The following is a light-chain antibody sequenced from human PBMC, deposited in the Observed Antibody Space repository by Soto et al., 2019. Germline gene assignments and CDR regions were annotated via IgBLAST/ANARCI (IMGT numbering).Light chain of an antibody. CDR2: DVS. J-gene: IGLJ3*02. CDR3: SSYASTSTLV. CDR1: SSDVGAYNL. V-gene: IGLV2-14*02. Sequence: QSALTQPASVSGSPGQSITISCTGTSSDVGAYNLVSWYQQHPGRAPKLFIFDVSQRPSGVSDRFSGSKSGNTASLTISGLQAEDEASYYCSSYASTSTLVFGGGTKLTVL.